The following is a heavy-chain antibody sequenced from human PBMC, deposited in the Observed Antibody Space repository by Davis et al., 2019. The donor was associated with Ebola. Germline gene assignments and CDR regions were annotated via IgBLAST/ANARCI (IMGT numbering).Heavy chain of an antibody. V-gene: IGHV4-59*01. CDR3: ARVDYDILTGYQTYFDL. J-gene: IGHJ2*01. CDR1: GLPFSAYS. Sequence: ESLKISCGASGLPFSAYSMDWLRQAPGQGLEWIGYIYYTGSTNYNPFLESRVTMSLDTSRNQFSLELSSVTAADTAVYYCARVDYDILTGYQTYFDLWGRGTLVTVSS. CDR2: IYYTGST. D-gene: IGHD3-9*01.